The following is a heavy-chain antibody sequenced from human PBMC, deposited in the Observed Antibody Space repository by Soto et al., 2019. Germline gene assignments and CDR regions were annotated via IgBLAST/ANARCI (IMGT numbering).Heavy chain of an antibody. CDR2: IIPIFGTA. V-gene: IGHV1-69*13. CDR3: ARAGHCSGGSCYDLRVDY. Sequence: ASVKVSCKASGGTFSSYAISWVRQAPGQGLEWMGGIIPIFGTANYAQKFQGRVTITADESTSTAYMELSSLRSEDTAVYYCARAGHCSGGSCYDLRVDYWGQGTLVTVSS. D-gene: IGHD2-15*01. J-gene: IGHJ4*02. CDR1: GGTFSSYA.